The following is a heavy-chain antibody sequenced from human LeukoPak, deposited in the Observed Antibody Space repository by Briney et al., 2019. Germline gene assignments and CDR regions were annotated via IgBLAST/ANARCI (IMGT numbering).Heavy chain of an antibody. CDR3: ARADCSGGNCYSRVIY. Sequence: PSETLSLTCTVSGVSISSYYWSWIRQPAGKGLEWIGRIYTSGSTNYNPSLKSRVTMSVDTSKNQFSLKLSSVTAADTAVYYCARADCSGGNCYSRVIYWGQGTLVTVSS. CDR2: IYTSGST. V-gene: IGHV4-4*07. J-gene: IGHJ4*02. D-gene: IGHD2-15*01. CDR1: GVSISSYY.